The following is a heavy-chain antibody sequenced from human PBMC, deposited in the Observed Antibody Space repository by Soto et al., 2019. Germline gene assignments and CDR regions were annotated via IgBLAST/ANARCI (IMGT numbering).Heavy chain of an antibody. CDR3: ARQYSSSSDWFDP. V-gene: IGHV4-59*01. J-gene: IGHJ5*02. D-gene: IGHD6-6*01. CDR1: GGSISSYY. CDR2: IYYSGST. Sequence: SETLSLTCTVSGGSISSYYWSWIRQPPGKGLEWIGYIYYSGSTNYNPSLKSRVTISVDTSKNQFSLKLSSVTAADTAVYYCARQYSSSSDWFDPWGQGTLVTVSS.